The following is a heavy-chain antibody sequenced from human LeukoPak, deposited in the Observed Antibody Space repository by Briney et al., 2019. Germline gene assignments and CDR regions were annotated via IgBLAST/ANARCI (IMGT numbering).Heavy chain of an antibody. J-gene: IGHJ5*02. Sequence: PSETLSLTCTVSGGSISSYYWSWIRQPAGKGLEWIGRIYTSGSTNYNPSLKSRVTMSVDTSKNQFSLKLSSVTAADTAVYYCARTGRGSGRRNWFDPWGQGTLVTVSS. CDR1: GGSISSYY. V-gene: IGHV4-4*07. CDR3: ARTGRGSGRRNWFDP. D-gene: IGHD3-10*01. CDR2: IYTSGST.